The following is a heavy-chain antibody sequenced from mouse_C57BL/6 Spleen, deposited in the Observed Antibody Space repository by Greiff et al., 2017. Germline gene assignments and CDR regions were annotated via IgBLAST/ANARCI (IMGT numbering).Heavy chain of an antibody. CDR3: ARSGATVVAKDYAMDY. J-gene: IGHJ4*01. CDR2: ITPSSGYT. V-gene: IGHV1-7*01. D-gene: IGHD1-1*01. Sequence: QVQLQQSGAELAKPGASVKLSCKASGYTFTSYWMHWVKQRPGQGLEWIGYITPSSGYTKYNQKFKDKATLTADKSSSTAYMQLSSLTYEDSAVYYCARSGATVVAKDYAMDYWGQGTSVTVSS. CDR1: GYTFTSYW.